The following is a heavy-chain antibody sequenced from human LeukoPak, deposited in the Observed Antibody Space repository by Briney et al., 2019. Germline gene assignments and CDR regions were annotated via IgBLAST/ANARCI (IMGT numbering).Heavy chain of an antibody. CDR2: IYYSGST. D-gene: IGHD6-13*01. CDR1: GASISSGDYY. V-gene: IGHV4-30-4*01. Sequence: SETLSLTCTVSGASISSGDYYWSWIRQSPGKGLEWIGYIYYSGSTSYNPSLKSRVTISVDTSKNQFSLKLTSVTAADTAVYYCASGYSSSWLLDYWGQGTLVTVSS. CDR3: ASGYSSSWLLDY. J-gene: IGHJ4*02.